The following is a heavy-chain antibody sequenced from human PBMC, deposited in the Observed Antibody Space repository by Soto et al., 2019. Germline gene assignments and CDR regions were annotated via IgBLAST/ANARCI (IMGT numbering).Heavy chain of an antibody. CDR2: MNPKSGGA. V-gene: IGHV1-2*02. Sequence: ASVKVSCKTSGYTFTDYYTHWVRQAPGQGLEWMGWMNPKSGGAYFAQKFQGRVTLTRDTSIGTAYIEVNSLTSDDPAVYFCTREHIENSDGLYDAFDIWGQGTTVTVSS. CDR3: TREHIENSDGLYDAFDI. CDR1: GYTFTDYY. D-gene: IGHD5-18*01. J-gene: IGHJ3*02.